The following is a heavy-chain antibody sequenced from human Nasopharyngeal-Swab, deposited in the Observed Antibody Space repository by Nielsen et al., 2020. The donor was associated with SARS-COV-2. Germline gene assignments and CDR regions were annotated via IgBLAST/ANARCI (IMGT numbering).Heavy chain of an antibody. D-gene: IGHD3-3*01. CDR2: INGGNGNT. CDR3: AMQLPIFDFDFWIGLAY. V-gene: IGHV1-3*01. Sequence: ASVKVSCKASGYTFSSYAMHWVRQAPGQGLEWMGWINGGNGNTKYSQRFQGRVTISRDTSANTAYMDLTSLRSEDTAVYYCAMQLPIFDFDFWIGLAYWGQGTLVTVSS. J-gene: IGHJ4*02. CDR1: GYTFSSYA.